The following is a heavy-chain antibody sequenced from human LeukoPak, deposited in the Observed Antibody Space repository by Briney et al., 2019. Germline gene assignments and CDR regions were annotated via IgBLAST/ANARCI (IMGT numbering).Heavy chain of an antibody. CDR1: GGSISSYY. V-gene: IGHV4-59*01. CDR2: IYYSGST. D-gene: IGHD4-17*01. Sequence: SETLSLTCTVSGGSISSYYWSWIRQPPGKGLEWIGYIYYSGSTNYNPSLKSRVTISVDTSKNQFSLKLSSVTAADTAVYYCARGYGPTVTIDYWGQGTLVTVSS. CDR3: ARGYGPTVTIDY. J-gene: IGHJ4*02.